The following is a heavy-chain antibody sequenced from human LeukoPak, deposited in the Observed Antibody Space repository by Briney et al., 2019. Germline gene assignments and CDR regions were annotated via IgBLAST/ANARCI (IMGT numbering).Heavy chain of an antibody. Sequence: PSETLSLTCTVSGGSISSHYWSWIRQPPGKGLEWIGYIYYSGSTKFNPSLESRVTISVDTSKNQFSLKLSSVTAADTAVYYCARGGGVTYYDSTGYLWYFDYWGQGTLVTVSS. CDR3: ARGGGVTYYDSTGYLWYFDY. CDR2: IYYSGST. V-gene: IGHV4-59*11. J-gene: IGHJ4*02. CDR1: GGSISSHY. D-gene: IGHD3-22*01.